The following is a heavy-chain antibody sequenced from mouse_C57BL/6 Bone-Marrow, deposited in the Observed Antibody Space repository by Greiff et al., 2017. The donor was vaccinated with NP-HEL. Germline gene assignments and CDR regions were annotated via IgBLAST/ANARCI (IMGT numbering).Heavy chain of an antibody. V-gene: IGHV1-18*01. J-gene: IGHJ3*01. CDR3: ARRPLLRSLAY. D-gene: IGHD1-1*01. CDR2: INPNNGGT. Sequence: VQLQQSGPELVKPGASVKIPCKASGYTFTDYYMHWVKQSHGKSLEWIGDINPNNGGTSYNQKFKGKATLTVDKSSSTAYMQLRSLTSEDTAVYYCARRPLLRSLAYWGQGTLVTVSA. CDR1: GYTFTDYY.